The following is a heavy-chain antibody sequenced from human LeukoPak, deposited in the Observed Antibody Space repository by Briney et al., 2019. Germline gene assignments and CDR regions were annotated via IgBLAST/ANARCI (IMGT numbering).Heavy chain of an antibody. D-gene: IGHD4-17*01. V-gene: IGHV4-4*07. CDR3: AREIPVTRPFDY. Sequence: PSETRPLPGIFFNRHRSLYYWGAARHPAGKGVDGMGHLSAWGSTICNPSFRRRVTMQVDTSKNHFSLKLRSVTGAHTAVYYCAREIPVTRPFDYWGQGTLVTVSS. CDR1: NRHRSLYY. CDR2: LSAWGST. J-gene: IGHJ4*02.